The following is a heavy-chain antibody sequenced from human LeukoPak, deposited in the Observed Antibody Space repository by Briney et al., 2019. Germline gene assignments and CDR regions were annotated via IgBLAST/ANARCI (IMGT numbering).Heavy chain of an antibody. V-gene: IGHV1-2*02. J-gene: IGHJ4*02. D-gene: IGHD4-17*01. Sequence: GASVKVSCKASGYTFTGYYMHWVRQAPGQGLEWVGWINPNSGGTNYAQKLQGRVTMTTDTSTSTAYMELRSLISDDAAVYYCARGDDYGDYWGLYWGQGTLVTVSS. CDR1: GYTFTGYY. CDR2: INPNSGGT. CDR3: ARGDDYGDYWGLY.